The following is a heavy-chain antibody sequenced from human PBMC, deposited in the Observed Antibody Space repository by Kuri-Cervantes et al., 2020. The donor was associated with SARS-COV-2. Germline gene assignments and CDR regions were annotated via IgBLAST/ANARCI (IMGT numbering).Heavy chain of an antibody. J-gene: IGHJ3*01. CDR3: ARDSPNAFDV. V-gene: IGHV3-64*01. CDR2: ISSNGGST. Sequence: GGSLRLSCAASGFTFSSYAMHWVRQAPGKGLEYVSAISSNGGSTYYANSVKGRFTISRDNSKNTLYLQMGSLRAVDMAVYYCARDSPNAFDVWGQGTMVTVSS. CDR1: GFTFSSYA.